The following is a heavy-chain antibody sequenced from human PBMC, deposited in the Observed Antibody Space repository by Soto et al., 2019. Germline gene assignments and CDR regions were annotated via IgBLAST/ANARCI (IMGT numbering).Heavy chain of an antibody. D-gene: IGHD5-18*01. CDR2: IIPLFGTP. V-gene: IGHV1-69*01. Sequence: QVLLLQSGAEVKKPGSSVKVSCTSSGGPFSSYGISWVRQVPGQGLEWLGGIIPLFGTPSYARKFQDRLTISADESTTTAYMELSSLTSEDTAMYFCARDRTIQMAKFDFWGQGTLVTVSS. J-gene: IGHJ4*02. CDR3: ARDRTIQMAKFDF. CDR1: GGPFSSYG.